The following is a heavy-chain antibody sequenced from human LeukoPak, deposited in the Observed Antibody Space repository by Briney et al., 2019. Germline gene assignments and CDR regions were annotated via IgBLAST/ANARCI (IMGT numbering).Heavy chain of an antibody. CDR3: ARNHFGITMVRGVINWFDP. J-gene: IGHJ5*02. CDR1: GGSLRSSSYY. V-gene: IGHV4-39*01. D-gene: IGHD3-10*01. Sequence: SETLSLTCTVSGGSLRSSSYYWGSIRQPPGEGLEWVGSIYYSGSTSYNPSLKSRVTISVDTSKKQFSLKLSSVTAADTAVYYCARNHFGITMVRGVINWFDPWGQGTLVTVSS. CDR2: IYYSGST.